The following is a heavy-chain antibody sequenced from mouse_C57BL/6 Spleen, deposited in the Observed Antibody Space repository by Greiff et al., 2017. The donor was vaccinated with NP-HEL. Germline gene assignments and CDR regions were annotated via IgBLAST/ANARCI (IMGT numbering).Heavy chain of an antibody. CDR2: IDPSDSYT. Sequence: VQRKKAGAELVMPGASVKLSCKASGYTFTSYWMHWVKQRHGQGLEWIGEIDPSDSYTNYNQKFKGKSTLTVDKSSSTAYMQLSSLTSEDSAVYYCARGFTTVVARGYFDVWGTGTTVTVSS. CDR3: ARGFTTVVARGYFDV. J-gene: IGHJ1*03. D-gene: IGHD1-1*01. CDR1: GYTFTSYW. V-gene: IGHV1-69*01.